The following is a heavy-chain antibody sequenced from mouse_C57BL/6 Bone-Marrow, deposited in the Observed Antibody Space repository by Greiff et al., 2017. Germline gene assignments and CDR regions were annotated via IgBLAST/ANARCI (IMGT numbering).Heavy chain of an antibody. CDR2: IYPGSGNT. Sequence: VQLQQSGPELVKPGASVKISCKASGYSFTSYYIHWVKQRPGQGLEWIGWIYPGSGNTKYNEKFKGKATLTADTSSSTAYMQLSSLTSEDSAVYYCAFYQREDYFDYWGQGTTLTVSS. V-gene: IGHV1-66*01. CDR3: AFYQREDYFDY. J-gene: IGHJ2*01. D-gene: IGHD1-1*01. CDR1: GYSFTSYY.